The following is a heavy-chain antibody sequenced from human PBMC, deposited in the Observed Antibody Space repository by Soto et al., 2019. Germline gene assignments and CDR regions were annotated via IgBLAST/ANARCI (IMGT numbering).Heavy chain of an antibody. V-gene: IGHV1-18*01. D-gene: IGHD3-22*01. Sequence: ASVKVSCKASGYTFTNSGFSWVRQAPGQGLEWVGWIRVNNGDTHYAQKLQGRVTMTTDTSTSTAFMELRSLRFDDTAVYYCAREDYYDSSGPRWGKGTLVTVSS. CDR2: IRVNNGDT. J-gene: IGHJ4*02. CDR1: GYTFTNSG. CDR3: AREDYYDSSGPR.